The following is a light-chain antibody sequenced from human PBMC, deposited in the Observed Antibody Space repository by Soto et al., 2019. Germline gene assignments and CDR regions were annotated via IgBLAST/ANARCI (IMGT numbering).Light chain of an antibody. CDR1: QGISSW. Sequence: DIQMPQSPSSVSASVGDRVTITCRACQGISSWLPCYQQKPGKAPKLLIYAAASLQSGVPSRFSGSGSGTDFTLSISSQQPEDFATYYSQQANSFPLTFGGGTKGEIK. V-gene: IGKV1-12*01. CDR3: QQANSFPLT. J-gene: IGKJ4*01. CDR2: AAA.